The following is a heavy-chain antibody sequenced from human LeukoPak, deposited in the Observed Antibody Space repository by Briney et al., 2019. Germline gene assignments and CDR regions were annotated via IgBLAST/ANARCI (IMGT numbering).Heavy chain of an antibody. CDR3: AKSMDILTGYLWSLDY. J-gene: IGHJ4*02. V-gene: IGHV3-30*04. D-gene: IGHD3-9*01. CDR2: ISYDGSNK. Sequence: GGSLRLSCAASGFTFSTYTMHWVRQAPGKGLEWVAVISYDGSNKYYADSVKGRFTISRDNSKNTLYLQMNSLRAEDTAVYYCAKSMDILTGYLWSLDYWGQGTLVTVSS. CDR1: GFTFSTYT.